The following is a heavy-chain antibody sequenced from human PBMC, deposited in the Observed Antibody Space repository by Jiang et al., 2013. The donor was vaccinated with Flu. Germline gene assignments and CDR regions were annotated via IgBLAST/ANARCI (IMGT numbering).Heavy chain of an antibody. CDR3: ARGADCSGGSCYNDY. CDR1: GYTFTGYY. CDR2: INPNSGGT. Sequence: SGAEVKKPGASVKVSSKASGYTFTGYYMHWVRQAPGQGLEWMGWINPNSGGTNYAQKFQGWVTMTRDTSISTAYMELSRLRSDDTAVYYCARGADCSGGSCYNDYWGQGTLVTVSS. V-gene: IGHV1-2*04. J-gene: IGHJ4*02. D-gene: IGHD2-15*01.